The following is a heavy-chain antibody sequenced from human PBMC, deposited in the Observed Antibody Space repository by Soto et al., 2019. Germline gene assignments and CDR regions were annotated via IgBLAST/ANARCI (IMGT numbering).Heavy chain of an antibody. CDR2: IYYSGST. CDR1: GGSISSYY. J-gene: IGHJ4*02. D-gene: IGHD3-10*01. V-gene: IGHV4-59*01. CDR3: ARVFMVRGVTMIDY. Sequence: PSETLSLTCTVSGGSISSYYWSWIRQPPGKGLEWIGYIYYSGSTNYNPSLKSRVTISVDTSKNQFSLKLSSVTAADTAVYYCARVFMVRGVTMIDYWGQGTLVTVSS.